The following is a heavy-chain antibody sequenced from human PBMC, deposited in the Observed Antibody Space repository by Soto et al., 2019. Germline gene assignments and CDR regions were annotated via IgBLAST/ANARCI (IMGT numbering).Heavy chain of an antibody. J-gene: IGHJ4*02. Sequence: PGGSLRLSCAASGFTFDDYAMHWVRQAPGKGLEWVSGISWNSGSIGYADSVKGRFTISRDNAKNSLYLQMNSLRAEDTASYYCAKDIHPQLKYYFDYWGQGT. CDR2: ISWNSGSI. D-gene: IGHD1-1*01. CDR3: AKDIHPQLKYYFDY. V-gene: IGHV3-9*01. CDR1: GFTFDDYA.